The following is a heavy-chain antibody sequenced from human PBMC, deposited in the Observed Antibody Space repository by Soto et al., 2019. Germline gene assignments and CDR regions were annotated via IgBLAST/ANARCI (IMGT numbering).Heavy chain of an antibody. J-gene: IGHJ4*02. Sequence: GASVKVSCKASGYTFTNYAMHWVRQAPGQRLEWMGWINAGSGNTNYAQKFQGWVTMTRDTSISTAYMELSRLRSDDTAVYYCARVGDYYGSGSWLYYFDYWGQGTLVTVSS. CDR3: ARVGDYYGSGSWLYYFDY. D-gene: IGHD3-10*01. V-gene: IGHV1-3*01. CDR1: GYTFTNYA. CDR2: INAGSGNT.